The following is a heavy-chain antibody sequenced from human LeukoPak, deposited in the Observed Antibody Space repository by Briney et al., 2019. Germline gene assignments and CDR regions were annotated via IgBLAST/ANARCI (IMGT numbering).Heavy chain of an antibody. V-gene: IGHV3-53*01. CDR2: IYNDGST. Sequence: GGFMRLSCAASGLTVSSSYMSWVRQAPGKGLEWVSIIYNDGSTYYADSMKGRFTISRDNSKNTLYLQVNSLRAEDTAMYYCARNILFAFDIWGQGKMATVSS. J-gene: IGHJ3*02. CDR1: GLTVSSSY. CDR3: ARNILFAFDI.